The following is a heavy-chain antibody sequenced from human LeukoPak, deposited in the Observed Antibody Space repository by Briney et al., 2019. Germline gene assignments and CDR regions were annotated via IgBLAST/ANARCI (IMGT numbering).Heavy chain of an antibody. CDR2: IYHSGST. Sequence: PSETLSLTCTVSGGSISSSTYYWGWIRQPPGKGLEWIGYIYHSGSTYYNPSLKSRVTISVDRSKNQFSLKLSSVTAADTAVYYCARERAAAFDYWGQGTLVTVSS. CDR3: ARERAAAFDY. CDR1: GGSISSSTYY. D-gene: IGHD6-13*01. V-gene: IGHV4-30-2*01. J-gene: IGHJ4*02.